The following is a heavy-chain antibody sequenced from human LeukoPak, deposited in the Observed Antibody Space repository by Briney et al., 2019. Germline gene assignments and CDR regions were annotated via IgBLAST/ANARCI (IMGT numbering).Heavy chain of an antibody. V-gene: IGHV4-4*07. J-gene: IGHJ6*02. D-gene: IGHD3-9*01. CDR1: GGSISIYY. CDR2: IYTSGST. CDR3: ARHSLRYDILTGLPHYYYGMDV. Sequence: SETLSLTCTVSGGSISIYYWSWIRHPAGKGLECIGRIYTSGSTNYNPYLKSRVTMSVDTSKNQFYLKLSSVTAADTAVYYCARHSLRYDILTGLPHYYYGMDVWGQGTTVTVSS.